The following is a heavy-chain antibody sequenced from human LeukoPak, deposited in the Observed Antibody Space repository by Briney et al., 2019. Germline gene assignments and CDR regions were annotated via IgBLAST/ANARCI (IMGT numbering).Heavy chain of an antibody. CDR1: GFTFTSSA. CDR3: AADPYSRSYYGYFDY. CDR2: IVVGSGNT. Sequence: ASVKVSCMASGFTFTSSAMQWVRQARGQRLEWIGWIVVGSGNTNYAQKFQERVTITRDMSTSTAYMELSSLRSEDTAVYYCAADPYSRSYYGYFDYWGQGTLVTVSS. J-gene: IGHJ4*02. V-gene: IGHV1-58*02. D-gene: IGHD1-26*01.